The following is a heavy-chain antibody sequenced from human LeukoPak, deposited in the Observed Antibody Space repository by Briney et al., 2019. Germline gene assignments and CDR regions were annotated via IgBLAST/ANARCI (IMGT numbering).Heavy chain of an antibody. Sequence: GSLRLSCAASGFTFSSYGMSWVRQAPGKGLEWVSGISGSGGGTYYADSVKGRFTVSRDNSKNTLNLQMNSLRAEDTAVYYCAKGHIESGGYYYFDYWGQGTLVTVSS. CDR1: GFTFSSYG. CDR3: AKGHIESGGYYYFDY. V-gene: IGHV3-23*01. D-gene: IGHD3-22*01. J-gene: IGHJ4*02. CDR2: ISGSGGGT.